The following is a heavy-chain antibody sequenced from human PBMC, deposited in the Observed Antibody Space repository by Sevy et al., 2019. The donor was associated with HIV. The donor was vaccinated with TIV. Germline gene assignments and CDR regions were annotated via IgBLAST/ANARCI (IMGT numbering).Heavy chain of an antibody. V-gene: IGHV3-7*01. CDR3: AKLVANWNDSYLDY. CDR1: GFTFSSYW. D-gene: IGHD1-20*01. J-gene: IGHJ4*02. Sequence: GGSLRLSCAASGFTFSSYWMSWVRQAPGKGLEWVANIKQDGSEKYYVDSVKGRFTISRDNAKNSLYLQMNSLRAEDTAVYYCAKLVANWNDSYLDYWGQGTLVTVSS. CDR2: IKQDGSEK.